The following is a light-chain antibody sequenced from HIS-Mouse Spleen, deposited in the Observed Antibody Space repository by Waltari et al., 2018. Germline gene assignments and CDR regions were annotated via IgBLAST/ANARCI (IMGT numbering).Light chain of an antibody. J-gene: IGLJ2*01. V-gene: IGLV2-8*01. Sequence: QSALTQPPSASGSPGQSVTISCTGTSSDVGGYNYVSWYQQHPGKATNLMIYEVSKLPSGVPDRFSGSKSGNTASLTVSGLQAEDEADYYCSSYAGSNNYVVFGGGTKLTVL. CDR2: EVS. CDR1: SSDVGGYNY. CDR3: SSYAGSNNYVV.